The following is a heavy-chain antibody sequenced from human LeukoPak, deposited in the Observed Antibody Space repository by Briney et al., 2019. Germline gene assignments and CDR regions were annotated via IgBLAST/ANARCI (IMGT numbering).Heavy chain of an antibody. CDR3: ARGGDSSSWFDP. J-gene: IGHJ5*02. D-gene: IGHD6-13*01. CDR1: GFTFSSYG. Sequence: GGSLRLSCAASGFTFSSYGMHWVRQAPGKGLEWVAFIRYDGSNKYYADSVKGRFTISRDNSKNTLYLQMNSLRAEDTALYYCARGGDSSSWFDPWGQGTLVTVSS. V-gene: IGHV3-30*02. CDR2: IRYDGSNK.